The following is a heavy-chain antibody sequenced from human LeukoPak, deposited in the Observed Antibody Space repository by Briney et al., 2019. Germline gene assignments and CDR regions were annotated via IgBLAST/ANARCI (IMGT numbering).Heavy chain of an antibody. CDR3: ASTDSSSWYGYFDY. J-gene: IGHJ4*02. CDR1: GFTFSSYW. Sequence: QTGGSLRLSCAASGFTFSSYWMSWVRQAPGKGLEWVANIKQDGSEKYYVDSVKGRFTISRDNAKNSLYLQMNSLRAEDTAVYYCASTDSSSWYGYFDYWGQGTLVTVSS. CDR2: IKQDGSEK. V-gene: IGHV3-7*01. D-gene: IGHD6-13*01.